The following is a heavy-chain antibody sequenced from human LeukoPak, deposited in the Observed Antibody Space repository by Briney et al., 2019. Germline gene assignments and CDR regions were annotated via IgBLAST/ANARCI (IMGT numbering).Heavy chain of an antibody. CDR1: GGSFSDYY. Sequence: SETLSLTCAVFGGSFSDYYWSWIRQPPGKGLEWIGEINRRGNTNYNPSLKSRVTISVDTSKNQFSLKLSSLTAADTAVYYCARDRYCTSTSCYPDAFDIWGQGTMVTVSS. CDR2: INRRGNT. CDR3: ARDRYCTSTSCYPDAFDI. D-gene: IGHD2-2*01. J-gene: IGHJ3*02. V-gene: IGHV4-34*01.